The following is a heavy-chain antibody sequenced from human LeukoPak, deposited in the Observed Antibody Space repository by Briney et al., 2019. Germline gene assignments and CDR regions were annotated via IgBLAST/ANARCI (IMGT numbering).Heavy chain of an antibody. J-gene: IGHJ4*02. V-gene: IGHV3-33*01. CDR2: IWYDGSNK. Sequence: PGRSLRLSCAASGFAFSNYGIHWVRQAPGKGLEWVALIWYDGSNKFYADSVKGRFTISRDNSKNTLYLQMNSLRAEDTAVYYRARWRAGIAVAVDYWGQGTLVTVSS. CDR3: ARWRAGIAVAVDY. D-gene: IGHD6-19*01. CDR1: GFAFSNYG.